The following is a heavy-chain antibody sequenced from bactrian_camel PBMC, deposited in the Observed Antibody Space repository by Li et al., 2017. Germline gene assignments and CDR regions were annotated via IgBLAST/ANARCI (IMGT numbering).Heavy chain of an antibody. Sequence: VQLVESGGGQVEAGRSLRLSCAISRTTSTTYCAGWFRQAPGKEREGVASICTGGGGTHYADSVKGRFTISRDNAKNTLYLQMNSLKTEDTAVYYCATDPVKVGFAYWGLGTQVTVS. J-gene: IGHJ6*01. CDR3: ATDPVKVGFAY. CDR2: ICTGGGGT. CDR1: RTTSTTYC. D-gene: IGHD5*01. V-gene: IGHV3S1*01.